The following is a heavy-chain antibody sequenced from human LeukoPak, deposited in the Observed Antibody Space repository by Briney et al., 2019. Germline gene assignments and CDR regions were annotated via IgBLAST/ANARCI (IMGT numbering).Heavy chain of an antibody. D-gene: IGHD3-10*01. V-gene: IGHV3-74*01. CDR3: ARDFRGVAQGY. Sequence: GGSLRLSCAASGFTISSNWMHWARQAPGKGLVWVARINSDGSTTTYADSAKGRFTISRDNATNTLYLQMNSLRAEDTAVYYCARDFRGVAQGYWGQGTLVIVSS. J-gene: IGHJ4*02. CDR1: GFTISSNW. CDR2: INSDGSTT.